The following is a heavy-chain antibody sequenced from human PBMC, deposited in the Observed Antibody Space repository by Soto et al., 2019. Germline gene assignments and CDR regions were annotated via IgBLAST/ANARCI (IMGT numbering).Heavy chain of an antibody. Sequence: PSETLSLTCAVYGWSFSGYYWSWIRQPPGKGLEWIGEINHSGSTNYNPSLKSRVTISVDTSKNQFSLKLSSVTAADTAVYYCARAGVSITIFGVVIKRGPRYGMDVWGQGTTVTVSS. D-gene: IGHD3-3*01. CDR2: INHSGST. J-gene: IGHJ6*02. CDR1: GWSFSGYY. CDR3: ARAGVSITIFGVVIKRGPRYGMDV. V-gene: IGHV4-34*01.